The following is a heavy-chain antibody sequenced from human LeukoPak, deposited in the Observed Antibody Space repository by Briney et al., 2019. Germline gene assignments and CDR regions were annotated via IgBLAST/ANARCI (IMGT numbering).Heavy chain of an antibody. CDR1: GGSISSSSYY. Sequence: SETLSLTCTVSGGSISSSSYYWGWIRQPPGTGLEWIGSIYYSGSTYYNPSLKSRVTISVDTSKNQFSLKLSSVTAADTAVYYCASYCSSTSCASSAFDIWGQGTMVTVSS. V-gene: IGHV4-39*01. CDR2: IYYSGST. D-gene: IGHD2-2*01. J-gene: IGHJ3*02. CDR3: ASYCSSTSCASSAFDI.